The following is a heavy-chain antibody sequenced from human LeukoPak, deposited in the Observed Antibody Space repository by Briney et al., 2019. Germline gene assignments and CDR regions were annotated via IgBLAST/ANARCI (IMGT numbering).Heavy chain of an antibody. CDR3: ARGDYYGSPKVVAA. CDR1: GYTFTGYY. D-gene: IGHD3-10*01. V-gene: IGHV1-2*02. CDR2: INPNSGGT. J-gene: IGHJ5*02. Sequence: WASVKVSCKASGYTFTGYYMHWVRQAPGQGLEWMGWINPNSGGTNYAQKFQDRVTMTRDTSISTAYIELNFLRSDDTAVFYCARGDYYGSPKVVAAWGQGTLVTVSS.